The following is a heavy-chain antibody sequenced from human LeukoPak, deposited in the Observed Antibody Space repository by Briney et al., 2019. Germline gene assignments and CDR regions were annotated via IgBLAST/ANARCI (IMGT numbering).Heavy chain of an antibody. Sequence: PGGSLRLSCAASGLTLRSYGMLGVRQAPGKGLEWVAVIWYDGRNKYYADSVKGQFTNPRENSKNTLYLQMNSLRAEDTAVYYCAKNMGELSNWFDPWGQGTLVTVSS. CDR2: IWYDGRNK. V-gene: IGHV3-33*06. CDR3: AKNMGELSNWFDP. D-gene: IGHD3-16*02. J-gene: IGHJ5*01. CDR1: GLTLRSYG.